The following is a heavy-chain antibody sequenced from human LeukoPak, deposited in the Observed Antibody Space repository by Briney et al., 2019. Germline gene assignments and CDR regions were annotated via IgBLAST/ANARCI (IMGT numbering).Heavy chain of an antibody. J-gene: IGHJ4*02. CDR3: ARDYSNYDPSYIDY. CDR2: IYHSGST. CDR1: GYSISSGYY. D-gene: IGHD4-11*01. V-gene: IGHV4-38-2*01. Sequence: PSETLSLTCAVSGYSISSGYYWGWIRQPPGQGLEWIGSIYHSGSTYYNPSLKSRVTISVDTSKNQFSLKLSSVTAADTAVYYCARDYSNYDPSYIDYWGQGTLVTVSS.